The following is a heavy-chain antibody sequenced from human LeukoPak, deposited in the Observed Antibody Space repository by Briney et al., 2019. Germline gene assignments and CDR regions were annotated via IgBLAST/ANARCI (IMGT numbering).Heavy chain of an antibody. CDR2: ISSSSSYI. CDR3: ARLWELPNY. D-gene: IGHD1-26*01. CDR1: GFTFSSYS. Sequence: GSLILSCAASGFTFSSYSMNWVRPAPGKGLEWVSSISSSSSYIYYADSVKGRFTISRDNAKNSLYLQMNSLRAEDTAEYYCARLWELPNYWGQGTLVTVSS. J-gene: IGHJ4*02. V-gene: IGHV3-21*01.